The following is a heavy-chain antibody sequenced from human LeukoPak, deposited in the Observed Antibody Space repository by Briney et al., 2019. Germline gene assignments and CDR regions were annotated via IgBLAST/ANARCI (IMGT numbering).Heavy chain of an antibody. J-gene: IGHJ3*02. CDR1: GDSISRFY. CDR2: IYYGGSA. V-gene: IGHV4-59*01. D-gene: IGHD4-17*01. Sequence: TSETLSLTCTVSGDSISRFYWSWIRQSPGKGLEWIGHIYYGGSAYSNPSLRSRVTISLDTSKNQLSLSLTSVAAADTAVYYCARRQYGHYDCAFDIWGQGTLVTVSS. CDR3: ARRQYGHYDCAFDI.